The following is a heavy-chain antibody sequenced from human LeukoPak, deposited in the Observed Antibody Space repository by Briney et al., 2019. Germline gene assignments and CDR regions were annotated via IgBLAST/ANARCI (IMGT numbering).Heavy chain of an antibody. D-gene: IGHD3-10*01. J-gene: IGHJ4*02. V-gene: IGHV3-7*01. CDR1: GFTLSSYW. Sequence: PGGSLRLSCAASGFTLSSYWMSWVRQAPGKGLEWVATIKQDGSEKYYVDSVKGRFTISRDSAKNSLYLQMNILRAEDTAVYYCARFKNYGDWGQGTLVTVSS. CDR2: IKQDGSEK. CDR3: ARFKNYGD.